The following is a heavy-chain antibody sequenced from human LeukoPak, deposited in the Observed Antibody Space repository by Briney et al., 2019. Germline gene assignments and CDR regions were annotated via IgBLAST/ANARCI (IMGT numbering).Heavy chain of an antibody. V-gene: IGHV3-48*01. CDR2: ISSSSSTI. J-gene: IGHJ4*02. Sequence: GGSLRLSCAASGFTFSSYSMNWVRQAPGKGLEWVSYISSSSSTIYYADSVKGRFTISRDNAKNLLYLQMNSLRAEDTAVYYCARERWDYSIDYWGQGTLVTVSS. CDR3: ARERWDYSIDY. D-gene: IGHD4-11*01. CDR1: GFTFSSYS.